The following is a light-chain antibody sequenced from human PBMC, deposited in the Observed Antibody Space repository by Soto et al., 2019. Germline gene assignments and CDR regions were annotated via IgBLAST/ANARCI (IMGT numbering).Light chain of an antibody. J-gene: IGLJ1*01. CDR3: SSFTDGNNLV. CDR2: DVT. Sequence: QCALSQSTSASGSPGKSVTISCTGTSSDIGGYNSVSWYQQHPGKAPKVMIYDVTKRPSGVPDRFSGSKSGNTASLTVSALRAEDEADYYCSSFTDGNNLVFGTGTKVTV. CDR1: SSDIGGYNS. V-gene: IGLV2-8*01.